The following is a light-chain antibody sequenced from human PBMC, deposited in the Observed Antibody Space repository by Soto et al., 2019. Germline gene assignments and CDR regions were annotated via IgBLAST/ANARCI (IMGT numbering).Light chain of an antibody. CDR2: DAF. J-gene: IGKJ2*02. CDR3: EQRARWRST. Sequence: VLTQSPDILSLSPGQTATLSCRASESVDRYVAWYQQKVDQAPRLLIYDAFTRATGVAARFSGSGSATDFTLTISSLEPDDFAVYYCEQRARWRSTFGLGTKVDIK. CDR1: ESVDRY. V-gene: IGKV3-11*01.